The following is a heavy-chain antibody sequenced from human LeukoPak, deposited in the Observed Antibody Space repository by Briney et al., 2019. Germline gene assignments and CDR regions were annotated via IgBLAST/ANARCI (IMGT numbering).Heavy chain of an antibody. V-gene: IGHV4-39*07. Sequence: PSESLSLTCTVSGGSISSSSNYWGWIRQPPGKGLEWIGIIYDSGSTYYNPSLKSRVTISVDTSKNQFSLKLSSVTAADTAVYYCVTYDSSGYYYGGVDYWGQGTLVTVSS. CDR3: VTYDSSGYYYGGVDY. D-gene: IGHD3-22*01. CDR1: GGSISSSSNY. CDR2: IYDSGST. J-gene: IGHJ4*02.